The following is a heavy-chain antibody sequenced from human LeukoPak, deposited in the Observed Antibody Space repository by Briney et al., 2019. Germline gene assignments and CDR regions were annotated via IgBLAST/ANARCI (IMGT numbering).Heavy chain of an antibody. V-gene: IGHV3-23*01. CDR3: AEDQRY. Sequence: GGSLRLSCAASGFTFSIYAMSWVRQAPGKGLEWVSSITSSSSYIYYADSVKDRFTISRDFSKNTVYLQMNSLRAGDTAVYYCAEDQRYWGQGTLVTVSS. CDR1: GFTFSIYA. J-gene: IGHJ4*02. CDR2: ITSSSSYI.